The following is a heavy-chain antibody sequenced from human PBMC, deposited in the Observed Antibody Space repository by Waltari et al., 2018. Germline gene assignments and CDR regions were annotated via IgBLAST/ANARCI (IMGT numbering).Heavy chain of an antibody. CDR3: AREKVSGRDVMDV. V-gene: IGHV3-7*01. D-gene: IGHD7-27*01. CDR2: IKQDGSEK. CDR1: GFTFSSYW. Sequence: EVQLVESGGGLVQPGGSLRLSCAASGFTFSSYWMSWVRQAPGKGLEWEANIKQDGSEKYYGDSVKGRFTISRDNAKNSLYLQMNSLRAEDTAVYYCAREKVSGRDVMDVWGQGTTVTVSS. J-gene: IGHJ6*02.